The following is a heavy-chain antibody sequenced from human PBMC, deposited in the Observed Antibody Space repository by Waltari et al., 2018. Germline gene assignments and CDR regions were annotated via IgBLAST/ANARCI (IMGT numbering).Heavy chain of an antibody. CDR1: GFSLTNYT. V-gene: IGHV3-48*01. CDR2: SSETSRTT. J-gene: IGHJ5*01. CDR3: AVARGNYDVLTGFPVDS. Sequence: EERLVQSGGGLVQPGGSLRLSCEASGFSLTNYTMNWVRQAPGKGVGWVAYSSETSRTTFYADSVRGRFIISRNNAKNSLSLQMVSLRGEDTAVYYCAVARGNYDVLTGFPVDSWGQGTLVTVSS. D-gene: IGHD3-9*01.